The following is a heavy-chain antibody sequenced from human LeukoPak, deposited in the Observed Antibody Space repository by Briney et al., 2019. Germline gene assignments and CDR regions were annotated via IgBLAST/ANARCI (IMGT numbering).Heavy chain of an antibody. J-gene: IGHJ6*02. CDR1: GFTFNNYA. CDR2: ISGSGGDT. Sequence: PGGSLRLSCAASGFTFNNYALSWVRQAPGKGLEWVSAISGSGGDTYYAGSVKGRFTISRDNSKNTLYLQMNSLRVEDTAVFYCAKGMSGEPSFYGMGVWGQGTTVTVSS. V-gene: IGHV3-23*01. CDR3: AKGMSGEPSFYGMGV. D-gene: IGHD1-14*01.